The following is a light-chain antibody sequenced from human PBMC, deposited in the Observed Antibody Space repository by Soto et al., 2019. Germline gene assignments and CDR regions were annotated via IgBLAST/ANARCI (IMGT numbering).Light chain of an antibody. J-gene: IGKJ3*01. Sequence: PGERATLSCRASQSVSSYLAWYQQKPGQAPRLVIYEASKRATGIPARFSGSGSGTDFTPTITNLEPEDFAVYFCQQWSRWPRETFGPGTTVDIK. V-gene: IGKV3-11*01. CDR3: QQWSRWPRET. CDR1: QSVSSY. CDR2: EAS.